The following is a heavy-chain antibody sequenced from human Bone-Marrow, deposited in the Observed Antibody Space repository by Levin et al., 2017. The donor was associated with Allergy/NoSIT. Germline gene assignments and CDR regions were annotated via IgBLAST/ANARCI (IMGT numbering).Heavy chain of an antibody. J-gene: IGHJ4*02. CDR1: GFTFSNYA. V-gene: IGHV3-23*01. CDR3: AKDSDYSRGKAHYYFDS. Sequence: GASVKVSCVASGFTFSNYAMSWLRQAPGKGLEWVAPISGNGGQTYYADSVKGRFTVSRDNSKDTLYLQMNSLRVEDTAIYYCAKDSDYSRGKAHYYFDSWGQGTLVTVSS. CDR2: ISGNGGQT. D-gene: IGHD4-11*01.